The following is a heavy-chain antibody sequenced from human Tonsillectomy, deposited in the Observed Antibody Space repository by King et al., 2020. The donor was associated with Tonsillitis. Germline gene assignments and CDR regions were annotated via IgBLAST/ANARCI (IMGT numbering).Heavy chain of an antibody. Sequence: VQLVESGGGLVQPGGSLRLSCAASGFTFSSYSMNWVRQAPGKGLEWVSYISSSSSTIYYADSVKGRFTISRDNAKNSLYLQMNSLRAEDTAVYYCYYDSSGYLRVSGRSNTDYWGQGTLVTVSS. CDR3: YYDSSGYLRVSGRSNTDY. J-gene: IGHJ4*02. V-gene: IGHV3-48*04. CDR1: GFTFSSYS. CDR2: ISSSSSTI. D-gene: IGHD3-22*01.